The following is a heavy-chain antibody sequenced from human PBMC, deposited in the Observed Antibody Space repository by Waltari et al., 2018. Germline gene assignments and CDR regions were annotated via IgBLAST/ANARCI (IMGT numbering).Heavy chain of an antibody. J-gene: IGHJ4*02. CDR1: GYTFTSYY. V-gene: IGHV3-7*01. CDR3: ARDSTAAGFDY. Sequence: VQLVQSGAAVKKPGASVKVSCKASGYTFTSYYMNWGRQAPGQGLEWVANIKQDGSEKYYVDSVKGRFTISRDNAKNSLYLQMNSLRAEDTAVYYCARDSTAAGFDYWGQGTLVTVSS. D-gene: IGHD6-13*01. CDR2: IKQDGSEK.